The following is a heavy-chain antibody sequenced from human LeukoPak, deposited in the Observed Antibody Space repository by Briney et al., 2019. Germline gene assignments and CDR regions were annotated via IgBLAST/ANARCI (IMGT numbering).Heavy chain of an antibody. CDR1: GFTFSSYG. J-gene: IGHJ5*01. D-gene: IGHD5/OR15-5a*01. CDR3: AKGDVYPA. Sequence: GGSLRLSCAASGFTFSSYGMHWVRQAPGKGLEWVAVISYDGSNKYYADSVKGRFTISRDNSKNTLYLQMNSLRAEDTAVYYCAKGDVYPAWGHETLVTVSS. CDR2: ISYDGSNK. V-gene: IGHV3-30*18.